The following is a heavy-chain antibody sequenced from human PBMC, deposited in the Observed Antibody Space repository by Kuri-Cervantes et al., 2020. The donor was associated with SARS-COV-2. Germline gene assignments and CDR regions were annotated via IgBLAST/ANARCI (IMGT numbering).Heavy chain of an antibody. D-gene: IGHD3-10*01. CDR3: ARDPYRGESTFDY. J-gene: IGHJ4*02. V-gene: IGHV4-39*07. CDR2: IYFSGQT. Sequence: SETLSLTCTVSGGSVDNKNYFWHWIRQPPGKGLEWIGKIYFSGQTHYSPSLKSRVTISLDTSKSQFSLSLNSLTAADTAVYFCARDPYRGESTFDYWGQGTLVTV. CDR1: GGSVDNKNYF.